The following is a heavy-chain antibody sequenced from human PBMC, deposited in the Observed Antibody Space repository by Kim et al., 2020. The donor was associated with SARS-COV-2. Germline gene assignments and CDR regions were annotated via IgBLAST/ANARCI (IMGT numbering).Heavy chain of an antibody. D-gene: IGHD3-10*01. V-gene: IGHV3-23*01. CDR2: ISGSGGST. CDR1: GFTFSSYA. Sequence: GGSLRLSCAASGFTFSSYAMSWVRQAPGKGLEWVSAISGSGGSTYYADSVKGRFTISRDNSKNTLYLQMNSLRAEDTAVYYCANLERGFGELKSKFDYWGQGTLVTVSS. CDR3: ANLERGFGELKSKFDY. J-gene: IGHJ4*02.